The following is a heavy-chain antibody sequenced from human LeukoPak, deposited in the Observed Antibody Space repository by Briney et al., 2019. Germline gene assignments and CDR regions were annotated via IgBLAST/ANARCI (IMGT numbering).Heavy chain of an antibody. J-gene: IGHJ5*02. CDR1: GYTFTSYG. Sequence: ASVKVSCKASGYTFTSYGISWVRQALGQGLEWMGWISAYNGNTNYAQKLQGIVTMTTDTSTSTAYMELRSLRSDDTAVYYCARDPCGGDCYFNWFDPWGQGTLVTVSS. CDR3: ARDPCGGDCYFNWFDP. V-gene: IGHV1-18*01. CDR2: ISAYNGNT. D-gene: IGHD2-21*01.